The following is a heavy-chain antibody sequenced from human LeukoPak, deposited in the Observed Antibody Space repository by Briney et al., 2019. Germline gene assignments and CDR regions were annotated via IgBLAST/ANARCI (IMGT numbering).Heavy chain of an antibody. V-gene: IGHV1-46*01. J-gene: IGHJ1*01. Sequence: ASVTVSLTASGYSFTSCYIHWVRQAPGPGLEWMGIINRSGGSTSNVHKFPVRVTMTSDTATSTVYMELSSLRSEDTAVYYCARDLLSSTYCQGPLNWGQGTLVTVAS. D-gene: IGHD2-2*01. CDR1: GYSFTSCY. CDR2: INRSGGST. CDR3: ARDLLSSTYCQGPLN.